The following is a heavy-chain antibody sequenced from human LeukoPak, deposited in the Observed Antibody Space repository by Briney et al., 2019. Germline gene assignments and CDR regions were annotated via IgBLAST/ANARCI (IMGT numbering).Heavy chain of an antibody. D-gene: IGHD2-2*01. CDR3: ARTPYCSSTSCYPPDY. J-gene: IGHJ4*02. V-gene: IGHV1-8*03. CDR1: GYTFTSYD. CDR2: MNPNSGNT. Sequence: GASVKVSCKASGYTFTSYDINWVRQATGQGLEWMGWMNPNSGNTGYAQKFQGRVTITRNTSISTAYMELSSLRSEDTAVYYCARTPYCSSTSCYPPDYWGQGTLVTVSS.